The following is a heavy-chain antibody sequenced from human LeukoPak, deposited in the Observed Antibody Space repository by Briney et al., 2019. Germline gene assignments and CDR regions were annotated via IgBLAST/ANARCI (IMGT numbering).Heavy chain of an antibody. CDR3: ARDLYYYDSSGSPGL. CDR1: GFTFSSYS. V-gene: IGHV3-21*01. J-gene: IGHJ1*01. D-gene: IGHD3-22*01. Sequence: GGSLRLSCAASGFTFSSYSMNWVRQAPGKGLEWVSSISSSSSYIYYADSVRGRFTISRDNAKNSLYLQMNSLRAEDTAVYYCARDLYYYDSSGSPGLWGQGTLVTVPS. CDR2: ISSSSSYI.